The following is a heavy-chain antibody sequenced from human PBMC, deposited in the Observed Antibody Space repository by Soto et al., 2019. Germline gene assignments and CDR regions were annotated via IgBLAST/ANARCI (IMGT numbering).Heavy chain of an antibody. CDR3: ARDRKQNGDYLPDYYYGMDV. D-gene: IGHD4-17*01. J-gene: IGHJ6*02. CDR1: GGSISSYY. Sequence: SETLSLTCTVSGGSISSYYWSWIRQPAGKGLEWIGRIYASGGTNYNPSLKSRVTMSADTSKNQLSLRLSSVTAADTPVYYCARDRKQNGDYLPDYYYGMDVWGQGTTVTVSS. CDR2: IYASGGT. V-gene: IGHV4-4*07.